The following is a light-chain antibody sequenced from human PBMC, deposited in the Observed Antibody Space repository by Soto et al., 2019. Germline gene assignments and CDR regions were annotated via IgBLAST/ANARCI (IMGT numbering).Light chain of an antibody. V-gene: IGKV3-20*01. CDR1: QSVSSSY. CDR3: QQYGSSLL. Sequence: EIVLTQSPGTLSLSPGERATLSCRASQSVSSSYLAWYQQKPGQAPRLVMYGASTRATGIPDRFSGSGSGTDFSLTINRLEPEDFAVYYCQQYGSSLLFGGGTKVDIK. CDR2: GAS. J-gene: IGKJ4*01.